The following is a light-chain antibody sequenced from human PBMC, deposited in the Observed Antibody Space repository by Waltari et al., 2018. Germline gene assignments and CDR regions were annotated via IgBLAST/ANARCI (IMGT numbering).Light chain of an antibody. CDR2: GNT. CDR3: QSYDSSLSGWV. Sequence: QSVLTQPPSVSGAPGQRVTISCTGSSSNIGAGYDVHWYQQVPGTAPKPRIYGNTNRPSGVPDRFSGSKSGTSASLAITGLQAEDEADYYCQSYDSSLSGWVFGGGTKLTVL. V-gene: IGLV1-40*01. CDR1: SSNIGAGYD. J-gene: IGLJ3*02.